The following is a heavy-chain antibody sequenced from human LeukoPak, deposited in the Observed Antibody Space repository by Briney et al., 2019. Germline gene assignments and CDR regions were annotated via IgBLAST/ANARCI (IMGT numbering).Heavy chain of an antibody. CDR1: GFTFSSYG. V-gene: IGHV3-33*01. J-gene: IGHJ4*02. D-gene: IGHD2-2*01. Sequence: GRSLRLSCAASGFTFSSYGMHWVRQAPGKGLEWVAVIWYDGSNKYYADSVKGRFTISRDNAKNSLYLQMNSLRAEDTAVYYCARDYCSSTSCCFLDSWGQGTLVTVSS. CDR2: IWYDGSNK. CDR3: ARDYCSSTSCCFLDS.